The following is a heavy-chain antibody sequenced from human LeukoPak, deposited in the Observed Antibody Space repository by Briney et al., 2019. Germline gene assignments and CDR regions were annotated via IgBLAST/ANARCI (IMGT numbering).Heavy chain of an antibody. Sequence: ASVKVSCKASGYSFNSYGISWVRQAPGQGLEWMGCVSADNGETNYAEKFQGRVTMTTDTSTSTAYMELRSLSSDDTAVYYCARDYQLLLLWDCFDPWGQGTLVSVSS. D-gene: IGHD3-22*01. CDR3: ARDYQLLLLWDCFDP. CDR1: GYSFNSYG. V-gene: IGHV1-18*01. J-gene: IGHJ5*02. CDR2: VSADNGET.